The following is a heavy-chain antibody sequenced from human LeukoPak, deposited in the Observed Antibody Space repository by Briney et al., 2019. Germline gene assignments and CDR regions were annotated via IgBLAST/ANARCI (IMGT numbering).Heavy chain of an antibody. CDR1: GGSVSSGSYY. J-gene: IGHJ4*02. CDR2: IYYSGST. CDR3: ARAVYGDYVGYYFDY. V-gene: IGHV4-61*01. Sequence: SETLSLTCTVSGGSVSSGSYYWSWIRQPPGKGLEWIGYIYYSGSTNYNPSLKSRVTISVDTSKNQFSLKLGSVTAEDTAVYYCARAVYGDYVGYYFDYWGQGTLVTVSS. D-gene: IGHD4-17*01.